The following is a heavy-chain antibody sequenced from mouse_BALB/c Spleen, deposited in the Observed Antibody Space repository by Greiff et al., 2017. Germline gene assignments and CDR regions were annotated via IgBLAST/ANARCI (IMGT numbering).Heavy chain of an antibody. CDR1: GFTFSSYA. Sequence: EVQLQESGGGLVKPGGSLKLSCAASGFTFSSYAMSWVRQSPEKRLEWVAEISSGGSYTYYPDTVTGRFTISRDNAKNTLYLEMSSLRSEDTAMYYCAREGPTVVDYYAMDYWGQGTSVTVSS. CDR3: AREGPTVVDYYAMDY. J-gene: IGHJ4*01. CDR2: ISSGGSYT. D-gene: IGHD1-1*01. V-gene: IGHV5-9-4*01.